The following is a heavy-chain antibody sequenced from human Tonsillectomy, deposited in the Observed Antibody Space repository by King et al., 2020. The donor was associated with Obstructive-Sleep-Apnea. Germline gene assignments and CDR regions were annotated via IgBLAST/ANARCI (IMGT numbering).Heavy chain of an antibody. V-gene: IGHV3-30*04. CDR1: GFTFISYS. Sequence: VQLVESGGGVVQPGRSRRLSCAASGFTFISYSMPWFRQAPGKGLDGVAVISYDGSNKYYANSVKGRFTISRDNSKNTLSLQMNSLRAEDTAVYYCASRMVRGVIIGSLGYWGQGTLVTVSS. CDR2: ISYDGSNK. J-gene: IGHJ4*02. D-gene: IGHD3-10*01. CDR3: ASRMVRGVIIGSLGY.